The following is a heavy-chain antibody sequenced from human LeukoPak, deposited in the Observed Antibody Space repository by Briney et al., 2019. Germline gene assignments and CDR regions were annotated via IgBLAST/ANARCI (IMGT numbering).Heavy chain of an antibody. CDR2: VDPEDGET. D-gene: IGHD3-16*02. V-gene: IGHV1-69-2*01. J-gene: IGHJ4*02. CDR3: ARARLGELSLIDY. Sequence: GASVKVSCKASGYTFTDYYMHWVQQAPGKGLEWMGRVDPEDGETIYAEKFQGRVTITADTSTDTAYMELSSLRSEDTAVYYCARARLGELSLIDYWGQGTLVTVSS. CDR1: GYTFTDYY.